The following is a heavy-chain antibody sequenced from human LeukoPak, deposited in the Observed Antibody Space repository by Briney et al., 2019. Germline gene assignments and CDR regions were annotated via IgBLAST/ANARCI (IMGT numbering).Heavy chain of an antibody. CDR3: ARIGYSSSSLDF. V-gene: IGHV3-7*03. J-gene: IGHJ4*02. Sequence: PGGSLRLSCAASGFTFSSYWMTWVRQAPGKGLEWVANIKQDGSVKYYVDSVKGRFTISRDNAKNSLYLQMISLRAEDTAVYKCARIGYSSSSLDFWGRGTLVTVSS. D-gene: IGHD6-6*01. CDR2: IKQDGSVK. CDR1: GFTFSSYW.